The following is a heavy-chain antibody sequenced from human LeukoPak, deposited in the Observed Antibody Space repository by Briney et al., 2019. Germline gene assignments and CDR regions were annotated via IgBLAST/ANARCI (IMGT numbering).Heavy chain of an antibody. D-gene: IGHD5-18*01. Sequence: SETLSLTCTVSGGSISSSSYYWGWIRPPPGEGLEWIGSIYYSGSTYYNPSLKSRVTISVDTSKNQFSLKLSSVTAADTAVYYCARGDTWVDYWGQGTLVTISS. J-gene: IGHJ4*02. CDR1: GGSISSSSYY. CDR2: IYYSGST. CDR3: ARGDTWVDY. V-gene: IGHV4-39*07.